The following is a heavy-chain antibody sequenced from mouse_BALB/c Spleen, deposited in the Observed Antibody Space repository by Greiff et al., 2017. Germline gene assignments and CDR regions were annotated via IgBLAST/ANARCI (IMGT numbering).Heavy chain of an antibody. CDR2: IDPENGDT. D-gene: IGHD1-2*01. J-gene: IGHJ2*01. CDR1: GFNIKDYY. Sequence: EVQLQQSGAELVRSGASVKLSCTASGFNIKDYYMHWVKQRPEQGLEWIGWIDPENGDTEYAPKFQGKATMTADTSSNTAYLQLSSLTSEDTAVYYCNALHCYGYDYFDYWGQGTTLTVSS. V-gene: IGHV14-4*02. CDR3: NALHCYGYDYFDY.